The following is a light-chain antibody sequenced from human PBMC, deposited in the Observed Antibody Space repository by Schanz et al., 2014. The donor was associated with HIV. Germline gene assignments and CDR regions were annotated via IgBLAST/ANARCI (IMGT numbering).Light chain of an antibody. CDR1: SSDIGGYNC. CDR2: DVS. V-gene: IGLV2-14*03. J-gene: IGLJ3*02. CDR3: SSYTSSSPWV. Sequence: QSALTQPASVSGSPGQSITISCTGTSSDIGGYNCVSWYQHHPGQAPKLMIYDVSNRPSGVSNRFSGSKSGNTASLTISGLQAEDEADYYCSSYTSSSPWVFGGGTKLTVL.